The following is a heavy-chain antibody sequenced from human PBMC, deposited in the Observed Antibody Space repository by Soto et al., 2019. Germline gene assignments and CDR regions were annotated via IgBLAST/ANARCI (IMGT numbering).Heavy chain of an antibody. CDR1: GGSISSGGYY. J-gene: IGHJ5*02. Sequence: PSETLSLTCTVSGGSISSGGYYWSWIRQHPGKGLEWIGYIYYSGSTYYNPSLKSRVTISVDTSKNQFSLKLSSVTAADTAVYYCARATSYYYDSSGYLACFDPWGQGTLVTVSS. CDR3: ARATSYYYDSSGYLACFDP. V-gene: IGHV4-31*03. CDR2: IYYSGST. D-gene: IGHD3-22*01.